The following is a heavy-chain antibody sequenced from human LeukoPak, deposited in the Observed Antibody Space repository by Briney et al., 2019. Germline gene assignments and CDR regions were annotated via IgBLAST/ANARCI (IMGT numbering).Heavy chain of an antibody. J-gene: IGHJ5*02. V-gene: IGHV4-30-4*01. CDR3: ARSPAPGDDFWSGYKA. CDR2: IYYSGST. D-gene: IGHD3-3*01. Sequence: SQTLSLTCTVSGGSISSGDYYWSWIRQPPGTGLEWIGYIYYSGSTYYNPSLKSRVTISVDTSKNQFSLKLSSVTAADTAVYYRARSPAPGDDFWSGYKAWGQGTLVTVSS. CDR1: GGSISSGDYY.